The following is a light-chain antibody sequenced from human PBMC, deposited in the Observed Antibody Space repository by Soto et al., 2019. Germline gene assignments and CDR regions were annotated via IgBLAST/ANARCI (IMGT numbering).Light chain of an antibody. CDR1: SSDVGGYTY. Sequence: QSVLTQPPSASGSPGQSVTISCTGTSSDVGGYTYVSWYQQHPGKAPKLMIYEVSKRPSGVPDRFSGSKSGNTASLTVSGLQAEDEADYYCSSYAGSNNFWVFGGRTKVTVL. J-gene: IGLJ3*02. V-gene: IGLV2-8*01. CDR2: EVS. CDR3: SSYAGSNNFWV.